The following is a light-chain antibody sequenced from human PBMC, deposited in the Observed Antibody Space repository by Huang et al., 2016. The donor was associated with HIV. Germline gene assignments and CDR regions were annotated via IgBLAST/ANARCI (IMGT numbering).Light chain of an antibody. CDR2: GTS. CDR3: HQYGSSKAT. Sequence: VLTQSPGSVSVSLGDRGTVSCRASQSVDSGYLAWYQQKAGQSPRLLVYGTSSRASGIPSRFSGSGSGTEFTLTISRLEPEDFGVYYCHQYGSSKATFGQGTKVDI. CDR1: QSVDSGY. J-gene: IGKJ1*01. V-gene: IGKV3-20*01.